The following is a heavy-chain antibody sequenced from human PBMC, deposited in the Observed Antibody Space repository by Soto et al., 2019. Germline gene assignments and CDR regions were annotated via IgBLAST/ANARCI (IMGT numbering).Heavy chain of an antibody. V-gene: IGHV3-23*01. CDR1: GFTFSAYA. J-gene: IGHJ4*02. CDR2: ITGAGSK. D-gene: IGHD3-10*01. Sequence: GGSLRLSCVASGFTFSAYAMSWVRQAPGKGLEWVSTITGAGSKYYADSVKGRFTISSDNSKSTMYMEMSSLRAEDTAVYYCAKGHEAGHLLFGSWGQGTLVTVSS. CDR3: AKGHEAGHLLFGS.